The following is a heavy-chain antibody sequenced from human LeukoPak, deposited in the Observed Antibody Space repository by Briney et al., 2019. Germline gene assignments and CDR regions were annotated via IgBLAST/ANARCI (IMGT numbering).Heavy chain of an antibody. J-gene: IGHJ4*02. V-gene: IGHV1-69*13. Sequence: ASVKVSCTAPGGTFSSYAISWVRQAPGQGLEWMGGIIPIFGTANYAQKFQGRVTITADESTSTAYMELSSLRSEDTAVYYCAAGPYYYDSSGYVFDYWGQGTLVTVSS. CDR3: AAGPYYYDSSGYVFDY. CDR2: IIPIFGTA. CDR1: GGTFSSYA. D-gene: IGHD3-22*01.